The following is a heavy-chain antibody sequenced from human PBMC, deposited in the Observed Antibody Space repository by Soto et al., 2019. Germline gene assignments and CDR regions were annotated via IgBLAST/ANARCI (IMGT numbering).Heavy chain of an antibody. V-gene: IGHV3-23*01. CDR2: ISGSGGST. CDR1: GFTYSSYA. J-gene: IGHJ4*02. D-gene: IGHD7-27*01. CDR3: AKEQPPMGLGKGDY. Sequence: GGSLRLSCADSGFTYSSYAMSWVRQAPGKGLEWVSAISGSGGSTYYANSVKGRFTISRDNSKNTMYLQMNSQRAKNTAVYYCAKEQPPMGLGKGDYWGQGPLVTVSS.